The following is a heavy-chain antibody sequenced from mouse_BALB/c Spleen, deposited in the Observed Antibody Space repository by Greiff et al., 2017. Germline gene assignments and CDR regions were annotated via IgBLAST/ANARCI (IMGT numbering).Heavy chain of an antibody. CDR1: GYTFTSYW. CDR2: IYPSDSYT. CDR3: TRRDDYEAWFAY. J-gene: IGHJ3*01. V-gene: IGHV1-69*02. Sequence: QVQLQQPGAELVRPGASVKLSCKASGYTFTSYWINWVKQRPGQGLEWIGNIYPSDSYTNYNQKFKDKATLTVDKSSSTAYMQLSSPTSEDSAVYYCTRRDDYEAWFAYWGQETLVTVSA. D-gene: IGHD2-4*01.